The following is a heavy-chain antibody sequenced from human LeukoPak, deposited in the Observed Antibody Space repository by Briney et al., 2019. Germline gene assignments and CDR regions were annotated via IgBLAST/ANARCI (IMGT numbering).Heavy chain of an antibody. D-gene: IGHD5-12*01. CDR1: DYSISSGYY. J-gene: IGHJ6*03. V-gene: IGHV4-38-2*01. Sequence: SETLSLTCVVSDYSISSGYYWGWIRQSPGKGLEWIGSIYHSGRTHYNPSLKSRVTISVDTSKNQFSLKLSSVTAADTAVYYCARVRVDPKIVDIWSYYYYMDVWGKGTTVTISS. CDR3: ARVRVDPKIVDIWSYYYYMDV. CDR2: IYHSGRT.